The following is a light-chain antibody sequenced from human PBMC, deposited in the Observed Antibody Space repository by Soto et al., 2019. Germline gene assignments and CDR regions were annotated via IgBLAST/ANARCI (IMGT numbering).Light chain of an antibody. V-gene: IGKV3-15*01. Sequence: EIVLPQSPGTLSLSPGERATLSCRASQSVSSDLAWYHQKPGQAPRLLIYGASTRATGIPARFSGSGSGTEFTLTINSLQSEDFAVYYCQQYNNWPRTFGQGTKVDIK. CDR3: QQYNNWPRT. J-gene: IGKJ1*01. CDR2: GAS. CDR1: QSVSSD.